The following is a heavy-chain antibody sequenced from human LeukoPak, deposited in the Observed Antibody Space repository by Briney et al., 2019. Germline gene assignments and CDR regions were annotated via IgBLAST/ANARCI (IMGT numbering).Heavy chain of an antibody. Sequence: PGGSLRLSCAASGFAFSIYAMDWVRQAPGKGLEYVSAISSDGGSTYYANSVKGRFTISRDNAKNSLYLQMNSLRAEDTAVYYXARDAGGYCSSTSCYVDYWGQGTLVTVSS. CDR2: ISSDGGST. V-gene: IGHV3-64*01. CDR1: GFAFSIYA. J-gene: IGHJ4*02. CDR3: ARDAGGYCSSTSCYVDY. D-gene: IGHD2-2*01.